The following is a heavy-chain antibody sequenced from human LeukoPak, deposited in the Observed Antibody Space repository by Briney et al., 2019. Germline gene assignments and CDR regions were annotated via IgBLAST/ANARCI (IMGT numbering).Heavy chain of an antibody. J-gene: IGHJ4*02. CDR3: ARHSTTWYGDY. D-gene: IGHD6-13*01. CDR1: GGSISSSYY. Sequence: PSETLSLTCTVSGGSISSSYYWGWIRQPPGKGLEWIGSIYYSGTTNYNPSLKSRVTISVDTSKNQFSLNLSSVTAADTALYYCARHSTTWYGDYWGQGTLVTVSS. CDR2: IYYSGTT. V-gene: IGHV4-39*01.